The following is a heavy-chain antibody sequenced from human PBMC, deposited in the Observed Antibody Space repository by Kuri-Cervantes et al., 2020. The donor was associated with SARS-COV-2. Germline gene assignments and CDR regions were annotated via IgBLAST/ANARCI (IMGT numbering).Heavy chain of an antibody. D-gene: IGHD3-10*01. CDR3: ARALTGEVDDY. J-gene: IGHJ4*02. Sequence: SETLSLTCAVSGYSISSGYYWGWIRQPPGKGLEWIGNIYHSGSTYYNPSLKSRVTISVDTSKNQFSLKLSSVTAADTAVYYCARALTGEVDDYWGQGTLVTVSS. V-gene: IGHV4-38-2*01. CDR2: IYHSGST. CDR1: GYSISSGYY.